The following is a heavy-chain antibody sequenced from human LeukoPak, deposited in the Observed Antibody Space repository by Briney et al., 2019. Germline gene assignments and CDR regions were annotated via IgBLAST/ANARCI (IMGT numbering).Heavy chain of an antibody. CDR2: ISAYNGNT. Sequence: ASVKVSCKASGYTFTSYGISWVRQAPGQGLEWMGWISAYNGNTNYAQKLQGRVTMTTDTSTSTAYMELRSLRSDDTAVYYCVRVSVLEWLLGYFDYWGQGTLVTVSS. J-gene: IGHJ4*02. V-gene: IGHV1-18*01. CDR3: VRVSVLEWLLGYFDY. CDR1: GYTFTSYG. D-gene: IGHD3-3*01.